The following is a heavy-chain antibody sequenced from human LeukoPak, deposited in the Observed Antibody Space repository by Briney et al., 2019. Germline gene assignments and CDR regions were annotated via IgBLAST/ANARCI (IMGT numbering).Heavy chain of an antibody. CDR2: INPSGGST. CDR3: VRVRDGYNDAYDI. CDR1: GYTFTSHY. V-gene: IGHV1-46*01. Sequence: ASVKVSCKASGYTFTSHYIHWVRQAPGQRLEWMGIINPSGGSTNYAQNFQGRVTMTRDTSTSTVYMELSSLRSEDTAVYYCVRVRDGYNDAYDIWGQGTMVTVPS. D-gene: IGHD5-24*01. J-gene: IGHJ3*02.